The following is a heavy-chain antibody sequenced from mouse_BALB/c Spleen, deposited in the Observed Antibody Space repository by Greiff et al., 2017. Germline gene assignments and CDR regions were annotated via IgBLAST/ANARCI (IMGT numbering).Heavy chain of an antibody. CDR1: GYSITSDYA. D-gene: IGHD4-1*01. J-gene: IGHJ2*01. Sequence: EVQLQESGPGLVKPSQSLSLTCTVTGYSITSDYAWNWIRQFPGNKLEWMGYISYSGSTSYNPSLKSRISITRDTSKNQFFLQLNSVTTEDTATYYCARGTLANWDYWGQGTTLTVSS. V-gene: IGHV3-2*02. CDR2: ISYSGST. CDR3: ARGTLANWDY.